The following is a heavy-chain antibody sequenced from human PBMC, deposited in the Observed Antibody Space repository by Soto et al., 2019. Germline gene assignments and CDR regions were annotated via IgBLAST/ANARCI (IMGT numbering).Heavy chain of an antibody. CDR3: ARDGSRGYSGYVVYYYYYGMDV. CDR2: IWYDGSNK. V-gene: IGHV3-33*01. Sequence: QVQLVESGGGVVQPGRSLRLSCAASGFTFSSYGMHWVRQGPGKGLEWVAVIWYDGSNKYYADSVKGRFTISRDNSKNTLYLQMNSLRAEDTAVYYCARDGSRGYSGYVVYYYYYGMDVWGQGTTVTVSS. J-gene: IGHJ6*02. D-gene: IGHD5-12*01. CDR1: GFTFSSYG.